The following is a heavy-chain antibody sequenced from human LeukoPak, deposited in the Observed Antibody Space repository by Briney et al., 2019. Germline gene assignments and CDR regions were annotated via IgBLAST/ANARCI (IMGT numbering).Heavy chain of an antibody. Sequence: HGESLKISCKGSGYTFSNYWIAWVRQMPGKGLEWMGIIYPADSDSRYSPSFQGQVTISVDRSINTAYLQWSSLKASDTAMYYCAIRSYYDTRGYYYFDYWGQGTLVTVSA. J-gene: IGHJ4*02. CDR3: AIRSYYDTRGYYYFDY. CDR2: IYPADSDS. D-gene: IGHD3-22*01. V-gene: IGHV5-51*01. CDR1: GYTFSNYW.